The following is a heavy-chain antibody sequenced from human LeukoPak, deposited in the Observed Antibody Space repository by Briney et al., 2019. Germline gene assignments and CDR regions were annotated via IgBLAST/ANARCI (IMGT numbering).Heavy chain of an antibody. V-gene: IGHV3-48*04. J-gene: IGHJ6*03. Sequence: GGSLRLSCAASGFTFSSYGMHWVRQAPGKGLEWVSYITNSGSTIYYADSVKGRFTISRDNAKNSLYLQMNSLRAEDTALYYCAKDGSEITIFGVVTYYYYYMDVWGKGTTVTVSS. D-gene: IGHD3-3*01. CDR1: GFTFSSYG. CDR2: ITNSGSTI. CDR3: AKDGSEITIFGVVTYYYYYMDV.